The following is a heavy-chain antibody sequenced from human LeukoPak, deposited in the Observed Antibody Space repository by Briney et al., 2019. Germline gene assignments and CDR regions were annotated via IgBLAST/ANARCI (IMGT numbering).Heavy chain of an antibody. J-gene: IGHJ4*02. D-gene: IGHD6-13*01. V-gene: IGHV3-21*01. Sequence: GGSLRLSCAASGFTFSSYSMNWVRQAPGKGLEWVSSISSDSIYIYYADSVKGRFTSSRDNAKNSLYLQMNSLRAEDTAVYYCVMYSRADYWGQGTLVTVSS. CDR1: GFTFSSYS. CDR3: VMYSRADY. CDR2: ISSDSIYI.